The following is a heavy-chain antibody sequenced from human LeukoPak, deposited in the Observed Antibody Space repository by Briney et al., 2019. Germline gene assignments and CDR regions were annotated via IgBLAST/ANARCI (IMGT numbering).Heavy chain of an antibody. J-gene: IGHJ3*02. CDR2: IYHSGSA. CDR1: GGSISSGDYY. D-gene: IGHD3-16*02. CDR3: ARITFGGVIVPNYAFYI. Sequence: SETLSLTCTVSGGSISSGDYYWSWIRQHPGKGLEWIGYIYHSGSAYYNPSLKSRVTISADTSKNQFSLNLGSVTAADTAVYYCARITFGGVIVPNYAFYIWGQGTMVTVSS. V-gene: IGHV4-31*03.